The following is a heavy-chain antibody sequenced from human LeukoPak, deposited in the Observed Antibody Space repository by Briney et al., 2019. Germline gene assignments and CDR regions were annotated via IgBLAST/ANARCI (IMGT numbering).Heavy chain of an antibody. D-gene: IGHD2-15*01. Sequence: GGSLRLSCAASEFTFSSYWMSWVRQAPGKGLEWVSAISGSGGSTYYADSVKGRFTISRDNSKNTLYLQMNSLRAEDTAVYYCATTAMSGYCSGGSCKGRAFDIWGQGTMVTVSS. CDR3: ATTAMSGYCSGGSCKGRAFDI. CDR2: ISGSGGST. CDR1: EFTFSSYW. J-gene: IGHJ3*02. V-gene: IGHV3-23*01.